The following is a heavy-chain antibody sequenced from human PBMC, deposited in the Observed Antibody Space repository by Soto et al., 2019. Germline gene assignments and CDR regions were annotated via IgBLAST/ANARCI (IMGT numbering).Heavy chain of an antibody. CDR2: IFYTGTT. Sequence: SETPSITCAVPGYSISSDNWWGWIRQPPGKGLEWIGYIFYTGTTYYNLSLKSRVTMSVDTAKDQFSLKLSSVTAADTAVYYCFRTSRFQTGLLDFCGQGTLVIVSS. J-gene: IGHJ4*02. CDR1: GYSISSDNW. CDR3: FRTSRFQTGLLDF. D-gene: IGHD3-9*01. V-gene: IGHV4-28*01.